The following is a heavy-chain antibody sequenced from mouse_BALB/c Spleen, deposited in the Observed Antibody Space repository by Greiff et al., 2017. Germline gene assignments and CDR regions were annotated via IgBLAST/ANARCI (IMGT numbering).Heavy chain of an antibody. CDR2: ISYSGST. CDR1: GDSITSGY. CDR3: ARSSYGNYWFAY. D-gene: IGHD2-10*01. Sequence: EVQLQESGPSLVKPSQTLSLTCSVTGDSITSGYWNWIRKFPGNKLEYMGYISYSGSTYYNPSLKSRISITRDTSKDQYYLQLNSVTTEDTATYYCARSSYGNYWFAYWGQGTLVTVSA. J-gene: IGHJ3*01. V-gene: IGHV3-8*02.